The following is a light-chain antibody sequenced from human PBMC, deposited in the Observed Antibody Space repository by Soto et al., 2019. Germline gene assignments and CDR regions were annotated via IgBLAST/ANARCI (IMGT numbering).Light chain of an antibody. CDR3: QQSYSNSQFT. V-gene: IGKV1-39*01. CDR2: AAS. J-gene: IGKJ3*01. Sequence: DIQMTQSPSSLSASVGDRVTITCRASQSISSYLNWYQQKPGKAPKLLIHAASTLQSGVPSRFSGSGSGTDFSLTISSLQPEDFATYYCQQSYSNSQFTFGPGTKVDIK. CDR1: QSISSY.